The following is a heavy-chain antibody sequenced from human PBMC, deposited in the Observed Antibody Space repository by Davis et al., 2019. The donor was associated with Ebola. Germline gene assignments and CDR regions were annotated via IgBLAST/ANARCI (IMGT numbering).Heavy chain of an antibody. D-gene: IGHD5-18*01. Sequence: HSQTPSLTRALSGDSVPIPSGGRNWLSQSPSRGLEWLGRTYFSSKWYHDYAVSLKSRITINPDTYKNQFFLQLNSVTPEDTALYYCARGWLRGGMDVWGEGTTVNVSS. CDR1: GDSVPIPSGG. J-gene: IGHJ6*04. CDR3: ARGWLRGGMDV. V-gene: IGHV6-1*01. CDR2: TYFSSKWYH.